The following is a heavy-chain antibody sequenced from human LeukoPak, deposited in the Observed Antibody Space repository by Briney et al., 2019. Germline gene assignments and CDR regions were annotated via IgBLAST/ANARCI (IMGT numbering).Heavy chain of an antibody. Sequence: EASVKVSCKASGYTFTGYYMHWVRQAPGQGLEWLGRINPNSGVPNYAQEFQGRVTMTRDTAISTAYMQLSSLRSGDTAVYYCAREVGYSSSYYGRFDPWGQGTLVTVSS. CDR2: INPNSGVP. CDR3: AREVGYSSSYYGRFDP. CDR1: GYTFTGYY. V-gene: IGHV1-2*06. D-gene: IGHD6-13*01. J-gene: IGHJ5*02.